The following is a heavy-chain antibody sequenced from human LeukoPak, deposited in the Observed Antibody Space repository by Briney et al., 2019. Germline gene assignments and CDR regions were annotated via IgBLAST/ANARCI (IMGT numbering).Heavy chain of an antibody. Sequence: GGSLRLSCAASGFTFSSYAMSWVRQAPGKGLEWVSAISGSGGSTYYADSVKGRFTISRDNSKNTLYLQMNSLRAEDTAVYYCAKGDCSSTSCSPYWDYYMDVWGKGTTVTVSS. CDR1: GFTFSSYA. V-gene: IGHV3-23*01. CDR3: AKGDCSSTSCSPYWDYYMDV. D-gene: IGHD2-2*01. CDR2: ISGSGGST. J-gene: IGHJ6*03.